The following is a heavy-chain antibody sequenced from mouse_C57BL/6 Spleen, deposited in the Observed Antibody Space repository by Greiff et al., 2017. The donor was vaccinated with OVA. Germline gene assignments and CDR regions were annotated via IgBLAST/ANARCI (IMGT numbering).Heavy chain of an antibody. Sequence: VQLQQSGPELVKPGASVKIPCKASGYTFTDYNMDWVKQSHGKSLEWIGDINPNNGGTIYNQKFKGKATLTVDKSSSTAYMELRSLTSEDTAVYYCARGAYGSSVFAYWGQGTLVTVSA. V-gene: IGHV1-18*01. CDR1: GYTFTDYN. CDR3: ARGAYGSSVFAY. J-gene: IGHJ3*01. D-gene: IGHD1-1*01. CDR2: INPNNGGT.